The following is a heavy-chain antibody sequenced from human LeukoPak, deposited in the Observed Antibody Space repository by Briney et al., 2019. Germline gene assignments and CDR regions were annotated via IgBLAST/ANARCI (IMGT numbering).Heavy chain of an antibody. V-gene: IGHV4-39*07. J-gene: IGHJ6*03. CDR1: GGSISSSSYY. Sequence: SETLSLTCTVSGGSISSSSYYWGWIRQPPGKGLEWIGSIYYSGSTYYNPSLKSRVTISVDTSKNQFSLKLSSVTAADTAVYYCAGDTVTTDYYYMDVWGKGTTVTIS. CDR2: IYYSGST. D-gene: IGHD4-17*01. CDR3: AGDTVTTDYYYMDV.